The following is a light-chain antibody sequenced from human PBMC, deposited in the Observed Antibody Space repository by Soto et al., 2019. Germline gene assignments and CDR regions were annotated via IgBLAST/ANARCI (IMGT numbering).Light chain of an antibody. V-gene: IGKV3-15*01. CDR3: QLRRT. CDR1: QGIGDT. CDR2: DTS. J-gene: IGKJ1*01. Sequence: EIVMTQSPATLSVSPGEGATLSCRASQGIGDTLAWYQQKPGQTPRLLIYDTSIRATGVPARFSGSRSGAEFTLTISSLQPDDFATYYCQLRRTFGQGTKV.